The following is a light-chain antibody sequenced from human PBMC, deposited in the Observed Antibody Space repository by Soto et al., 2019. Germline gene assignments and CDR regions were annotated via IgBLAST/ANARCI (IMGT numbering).Light chain of an antibody. J-gene: IGKJ5*01. Sequence: EIVLTQSPGTLSLSPGERGTLSFMAIQSVSSSYLACYQQKRGQAPSLLMYGASRRATGIPERFSGSGSGTDFTLTISSLEPEDFAVYYCQQRSNWPPITFGQGTRLEIK. CDR3: QQRSNWPPIT. CDR1: QSVSSSY. V-gene: IGKV3D-20*02. CDR2: GAS.